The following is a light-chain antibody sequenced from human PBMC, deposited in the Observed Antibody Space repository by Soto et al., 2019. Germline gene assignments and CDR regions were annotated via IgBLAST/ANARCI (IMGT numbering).Light chain of an antibody. V-gene: IGKV3-20*01. CDR1: QSVRNNY. J-gene: IGKJ5*01. CDR3: QQYDDSVT. Sequence: EIVLTQSPDTLSLSPGETATFSCRASQSVRNNYLAWYQQKPGQAPRLLIYGASSRATGIPDRFSGSGSGTDFSLTISRLEPEDFAVFYCQQYDDSVTFGQGTRLEIE. CDR2: GAS.